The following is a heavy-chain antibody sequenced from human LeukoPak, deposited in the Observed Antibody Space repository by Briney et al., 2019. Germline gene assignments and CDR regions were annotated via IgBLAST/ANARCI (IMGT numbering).Heavy chain of an antibody. CDR1: GFTFSDYY. CDR2: ISSFSNFR. J-gene: IGHJ4*02. D-gene: IGHD6-13*01. V-gene: IGHV3-11*03. CDR3: ARPTIAAAGNFEY. Sequence: GGSLRLSCAASGFTFSDYYMSWIRQAPGRRLEWVSHISSFSNFRSYADSVKGRFTISRDNAKNSLYLQVNSLRAEDTAVYYCARPTIAAAGNFEYWGQGTLVTVSS.